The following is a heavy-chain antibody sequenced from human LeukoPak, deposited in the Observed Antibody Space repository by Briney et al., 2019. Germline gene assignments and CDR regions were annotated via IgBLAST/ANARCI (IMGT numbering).Heavy chain of an antibody. D-gene: IGHD1-26*01. CDR2: IHYSGNT. Sequence: SETLSLTCTVSGGSISSYYWSWIRQPPGKGLEWIGFIHYSGNTNYNPSLKSRVTISVDTSKNQFSLKLSSVTAADTAVYYCASSGSSPLDYWGQGTLVTVSS. V-gene: IGHV4-59*01. CDR3: ASSGSSPLDY. J-gene: IGHJ4*02. CDR1: GGSISSYY.